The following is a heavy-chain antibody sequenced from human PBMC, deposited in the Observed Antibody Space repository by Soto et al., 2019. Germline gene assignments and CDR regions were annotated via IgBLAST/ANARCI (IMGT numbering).Heavy chain of an antibody. CDR3: ARPYSSSSGYYYYGMDV. CDR2: IIPIFGTA. CDR1: GGTFSSYA. J-gene: IGHJ6*02. Sequence: QVQLVQSGAEVKKPGSSVKVSCKASGGTFSSYAISWVRQAPGQGLEWMGGIIPIFGTANYAQKFQGRVTITSDKSTRTAYMELSSLRSEDTDVYCCARPYSSSSGYYYYGMDVWGQGTTVTVSS. V-gene: IGHV1-69*06. D-gene: IGHD6-6*01.